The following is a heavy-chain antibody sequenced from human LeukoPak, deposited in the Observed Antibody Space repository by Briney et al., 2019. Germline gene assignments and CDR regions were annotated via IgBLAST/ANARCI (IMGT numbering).Heavy chain of an antibody. J-gene: IGHJ4*02. D-gene: IGHD3-10*01. CDR1: GFTFRNYW. CDR3: ARAYTDNGWGHFDY. V-gene: IGHV3-74*03. CDR2: INEHGTP. Sequence: PGGSLRLSCAASGFTFRNYWMYWVRQAPGKGLVWIANINEHGTPMYEDSVKGRFTISRDTSKNTLSLQMNSLRAEDTAFYYCARAYTDNGWGHFDYWGQGTLVTVSS.